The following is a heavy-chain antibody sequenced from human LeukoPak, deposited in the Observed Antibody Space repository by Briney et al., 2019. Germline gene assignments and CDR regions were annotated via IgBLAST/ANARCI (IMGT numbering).Heavy chain of an antibody. V-gene: IGHV3-30*02. Sequence: GGSLRLSCAASGFTFSSYAMNWVRQAPGKGLEWVTFISVDGSNKFYAGSVQGRFTVSRENSKNTLYLQMNTLRSEDTAVYYCSKATRGTAFDFHYIDIWGKGTRVTVSS. D-gene: IGHD3-9*01. CDR3: SKATRGTAFDFHYIDI. CDR2: ISVDGSNK. J-gene: IGHJ3*02. CDR1: GFTFSSYA.